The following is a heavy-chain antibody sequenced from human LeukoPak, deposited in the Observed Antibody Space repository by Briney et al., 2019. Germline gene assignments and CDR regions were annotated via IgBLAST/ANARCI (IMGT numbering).Heavy chain of an antibody. J-gene: IGHJ4*02. Sequence: GGSLRLSCAASGFTFDDSGMSWVRQAPGKGLEWGSGINWNGDNTGYADSVKGRFTISRDNAKNSLYLQMNRLRAEDTAFYYCAREVPLDYGDFSYFDYWGQGTLVTVSS. D-gene: IGHD4-17*01. CDR3: AREVPLDYGDFSYFDY. CDR1: GFTFDDSG. V-gene: IGHV3-20*04. CDR2: INWNGDNT.